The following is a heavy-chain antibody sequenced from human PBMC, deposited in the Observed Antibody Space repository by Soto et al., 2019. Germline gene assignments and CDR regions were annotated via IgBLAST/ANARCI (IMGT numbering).Heavy chain of an antibody. D-gene: IGHD6-19*01. V-gene: IGHV4-39*01. CDR3: ARQGEVAGYYYYYGMDV. CDR2: IYYSGST. Sequence: SETLSLTCTVSGGSISSSSYYWGWIRQPPGKGLEWIGSIYYSGSTYYNPSLKSRVTISVDTSKNQFSLKLSSVTAADTAVYYCARQGEVAGYYYYYGMDVLGQGTTVTVSS. J-gene: IGHJ6*02. CDR1: GGSISSSSYY.